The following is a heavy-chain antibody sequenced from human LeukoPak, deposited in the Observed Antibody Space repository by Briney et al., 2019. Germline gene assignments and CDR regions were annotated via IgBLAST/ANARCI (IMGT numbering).Heavy chain of an antibody. Sequence: TXXVXXXSXSXXXCYWXXIRXSXXXGLEWIGSIYYSGSTYYNPSLKSRVTISVDTSKNQFSLKLSSVTAADTAVYYCARETYYLDYWGQGTLVTVSS. V-gene: IGHV4-39*02. J-gene: IGHJ4*02. CDR2: IYYSGST. D-gene: IGHD3-10*01. CDR1: XXSXSXXXCY. CDR3: ARETYYLDY.